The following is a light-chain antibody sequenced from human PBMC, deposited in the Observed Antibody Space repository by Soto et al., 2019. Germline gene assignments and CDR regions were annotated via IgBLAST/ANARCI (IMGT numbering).Light chain of an antibody. Sequence: QSALTQPASVSGSPGQSITISCTGTSSDVGGYNYVSWYQQHPGKAPKLMIYEVSNRPSGVSNRFSGSKSGNTASLTISGLQAEDEADYYCSSYTSSSIDYVFVTGTQVTVL. CDR1: SSDVGGYNY. CDR2: EVS. CDR3: SSYTSSSIDYV. V-gene: IGLV2-14*01. J-gene: IGLJ1*01.